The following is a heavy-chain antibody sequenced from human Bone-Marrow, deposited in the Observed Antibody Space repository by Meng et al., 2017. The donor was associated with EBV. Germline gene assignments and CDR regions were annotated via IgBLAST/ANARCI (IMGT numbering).Heavy chain of an antibody. J-gene: IGHJ5*02. CDR2: INPGNGNT. D-gene: IGHD3-22*01. CDR1: GYTFTTYT. V-gene: IGHV1-3*01. Sequence: GQLVQSGAEVKKPGASVKVSCKASGYTFTTYTIHWVRQAPGQRLEWMGWINPGNGNTEYSQKFQGRLTFTRDTSASTAYMELSSLRSEDTAIYYCARGYYDSSGSYDWFDPWGQGTLVTVSS. CDR3: ARGYYDSSGSYDWFDP.